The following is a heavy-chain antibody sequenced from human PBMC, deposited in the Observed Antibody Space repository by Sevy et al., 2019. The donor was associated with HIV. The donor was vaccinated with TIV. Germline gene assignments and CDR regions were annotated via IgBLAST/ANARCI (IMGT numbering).Heavy chain of an antibody. D-gene: IGHD3-10*01. J-gene: IGHJ4*02. CDR1: GFTFSSYS. Sequence: GGSLRLSCAASGFTFSSYSMNWVRQAPGKGLESVSSISSSSSYIYYADSVKGRFTISRDNAKNSLYLQMNSLRAEDTAVYYCARARAVRGVIITPFDYWGQGTLVTVSS. CDR3: ARARAVRGVIITPFDY. V-gene: IGHV3-21*01. CDR2: ISSSSSYI.